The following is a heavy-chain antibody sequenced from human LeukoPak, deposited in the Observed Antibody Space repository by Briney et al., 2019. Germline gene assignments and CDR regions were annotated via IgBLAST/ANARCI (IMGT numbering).Heavy chain of an antibody. D-gene: IGHD3-22*01. J-gene: IGHJ4*02. Sequence: SETLSLPCAVYGGPFSGYYWSWLRQPPGKGLEWIGEINHSGSTNYNPSLKSRVTISVDTSKNQFSLKLSSVAAADTAVYYCARGPHTGVNYYDSSGYYYWGQGTLVTVSS. CDR3: ARGPHTGVNYYDSSGYYY. CDR2: INHSGST. V-gene: IGHV4-34*01. CDR1: GGPFSGYY.